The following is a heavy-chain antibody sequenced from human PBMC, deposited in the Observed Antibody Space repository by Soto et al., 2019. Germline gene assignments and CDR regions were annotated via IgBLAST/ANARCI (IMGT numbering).Heavy chain of an antibody. Sequence: GASVKVSCKASGGTFSSYAISWVRQAPGQGLEWMGGIIPIFGTANYAQKFQGRVTITADKSTSTAYMELSSLRSEDTAVYYCARDPAPPDYVILPGYHTAAPAPRPYSSSGMDVWAQGTTVTVSS. CDR3: ARDPAPPDYVILPGYHTAAPAPRPYSSSGMDV. CDR2: IIPIFGTA. V-gene: IGHV1-69*06. D-gene: IGHD3-9*01. J-gene: IGHJ6*02. CDR1: GGTFSSYA.